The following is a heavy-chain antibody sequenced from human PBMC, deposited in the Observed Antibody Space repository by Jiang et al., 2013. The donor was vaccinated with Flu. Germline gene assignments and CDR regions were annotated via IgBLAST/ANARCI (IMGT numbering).Heavy chain of an antibody. CDR1: GGSFSSYA. CDR3: ARSSWGYSYGPFEY. D-gene: IGHD5-18*01. CDR2: INPIFETT. J-gene: IGHJ4*02. Sequence: GAEVKKPGSSVKVSCKASGGSFSSYAINWVRQAPGQGLEWMGGINPIFETTDYAQKFQGRVTITADKSTSTAYMDLSSLRSEDTAIYYCARSSWGYSYGPFEYWGQGTLVTVSS. V-gene: IGHV1-69*06.